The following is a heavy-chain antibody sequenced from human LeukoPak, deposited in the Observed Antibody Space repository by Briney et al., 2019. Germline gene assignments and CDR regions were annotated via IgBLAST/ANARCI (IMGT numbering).Heavy chain of an antibody. V-gene: IGHV3-7*03. D-gene: IGHD4-23*01. J-gene: IGHJ4*02. Sequence: GGSLRLSCEASGFTFSTYWMKWVRQAPGKGLEWVANIKQDGSQKYYVASVKGRFIISRDNAKNSLYLQMNSLRAEDTAVYYCAREGTYGNYRASGDYWGQGALVTVSS. CDR2: IKQDGSQK. CDR1: GFTFSTYW. CDR3: AREGTYGNYRASGDY.